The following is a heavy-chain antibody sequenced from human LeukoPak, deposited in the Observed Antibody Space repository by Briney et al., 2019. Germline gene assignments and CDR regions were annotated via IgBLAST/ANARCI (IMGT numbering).Heavy chain of an antibody. J-gene: IGHJ4*02. D-gene: IGHD2-21*01. CDR1: GFTVSSNY. V-gene: IGHV3-53*01. CDR3: ARDWGGALGY. CDR2: IFSGGGT. Sequence: PGGSLRLSCAGSGFTVSSNYMSWVRQAPGRGLEWVSVIFSGGGTYYADSVKGRFTVSRDSSKNTLYLQMNSLRAEDTALYYCARDWGGALGYWGQGTLLTVSS.